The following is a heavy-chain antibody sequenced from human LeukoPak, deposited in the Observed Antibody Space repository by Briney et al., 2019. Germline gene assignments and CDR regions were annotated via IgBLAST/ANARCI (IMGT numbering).Heavy chain of an antibody. Sequence: GASVKVSCKASGYTFTGYYMHWVRQAPGQGLEWMGWINPNSGGTNYAQKFQGRVTMTRDTSISTAYKELSRLRSDDTAVYYCAAEQWLVLEAPFDYWGQGTLVTVSS. J-gene: IGHJ4*02. V-gene: IGHV1-2*02. D-gene: IGHD6-19*01. CDR1: GYTFTGYY. CDR2: INPNSGGT. CDR3: AAEQWLVLEAPFDY.